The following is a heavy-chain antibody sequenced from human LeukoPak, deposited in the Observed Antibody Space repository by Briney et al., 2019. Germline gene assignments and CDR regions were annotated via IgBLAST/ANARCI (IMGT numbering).Heavy chain of an antibody. V-gene: IGHV3-15*01. Sequence: GGSLRLSCAASGFTFTNAWMSWVRQAPGKGLEWVGLIKSKTDGSTTDYAAPVKDRFSISRDDSKNTLYLQMNSLKTEDTAVYYCTAYSLNAFDYWGQGTLVTVSS. CDR3: TAYSLNAFDY. CDR2: IKSKTDGSTT. D-gene: IGHD1-26*01. CDR1: GFTFTNAW. J-gene: IGHJ4*02.